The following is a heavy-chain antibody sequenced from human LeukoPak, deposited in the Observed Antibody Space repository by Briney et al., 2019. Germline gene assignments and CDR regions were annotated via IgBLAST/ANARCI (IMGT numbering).Heavy chain of an antibody. D-gene: IGHD3-22*01. CDR1: GYTFTGYY. CDR2: INPNSGGT. Sequence: ASVKVSCKASGYTFTGYYMHWVRQAPGQGLEWMGRINPNSGGTNYAQKFQGRVTMTRDTSISTAYMELSRPRSDDTAVYYCARGEYYYDSSGRDAFDIWGQGTMVTVSS. V-gene: IGHV1-2*06. CDR3: ARGEYYYDSSGRDAFDI. J-gene: IGHJ3*02.